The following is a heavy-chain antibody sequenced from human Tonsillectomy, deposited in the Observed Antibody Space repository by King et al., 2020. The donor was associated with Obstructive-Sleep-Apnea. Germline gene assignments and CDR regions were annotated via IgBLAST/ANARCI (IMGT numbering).Heavy chain of an antibody. V-gene: IGHV5-10-1*01. D-gene: IGHD6-13*01. Sequence: VQLVQSGAEVKKPGESLRISCTGSGYSFTSYWISWVRQMPGKGLEWMGRIDPSDSYTNYSPSFQGHVTISADKSISTAYLQWSSLKASDTAMYYCAGAGGGSYSTQGWGQGTLVTVSS. CDR1: GYSFTSYW. CDR3: AGAGGGSYSTQG. J-gene: IGHJ4*02. CDR2: IDPSDSYT.